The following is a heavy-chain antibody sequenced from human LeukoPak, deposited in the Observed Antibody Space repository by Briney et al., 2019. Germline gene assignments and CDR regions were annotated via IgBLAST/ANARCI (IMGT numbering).Heavy chain of an antibody. CDR2: INWNSGSI. J-gene: IGHJ4*02. Sequence: GGSLRLSCAASGFTFDDYAMHWVRQAPGKGLEWVSGINWNSGSIDYAGSVKGRFTISRDNAKNTLYLQMSSLRPEDTAVYYCAREWSQFGELPDYWGQGTLVTVSS. CDR3: AREWSQFGELPDY. D-gene: IGHD3-10*01. CDR1: GFTFDDYA. V-gene: IGHV3-9*01.